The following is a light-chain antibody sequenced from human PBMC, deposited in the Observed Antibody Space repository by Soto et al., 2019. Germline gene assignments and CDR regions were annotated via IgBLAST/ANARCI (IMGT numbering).Light chain of an antibody. CDR1: QSVSSSY. V-gene: IGKV3-20*01. CDR3: QQYGSSPLIT. Sequence: EIVLTQSPGTLSLSPGERATLSCRASQSVSSSYLAWYQQKPGQAPRLLIYCASSRATGIPDRFSGSGSGTDFTLTISRLEPEDFAVYYCQQYGSSPLITFGPGNKVDIK. J-gene: IGKJ3*01. CDR2: CAS.